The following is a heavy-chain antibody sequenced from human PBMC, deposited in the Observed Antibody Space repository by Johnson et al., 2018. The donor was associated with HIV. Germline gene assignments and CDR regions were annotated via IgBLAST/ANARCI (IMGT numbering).Heavy chain of an antibody. D-gene: IGHD5-12*01. Sequence: VQLVESGGGVVQPGRSLRLSCAASGFTFSSHWMHWVRQAPGKGLVWVSRISNDGSSTNYADSVKGRFTISRDNAENTLYLQMNSLRVEDTAVYYCARGRARAFDIWGQGTMVTVFS. J-gene: IGHJ3*02. CDR2: ISNDGSST. V-gene: IGHV3-74*02. CDR3: ARGRARAFDI. CDR1: GFTFSSHW.